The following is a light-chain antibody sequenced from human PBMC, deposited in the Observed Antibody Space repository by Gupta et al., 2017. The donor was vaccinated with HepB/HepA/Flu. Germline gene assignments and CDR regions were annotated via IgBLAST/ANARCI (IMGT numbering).Light chain of an antibody. CDR3: LSYTSSSTFV. J-gene: IGLJ2*01. V-gene: IGLV2-18*02. CDR1: SSDFGSYNR. CDR2: EVT. Sequence: QSALTQPPSVSGSPGQSVTISCTGTSSDFGSYNRVSWYQQPPGTAPKLIIYEVTNRPSGVPDRFSVSKSGNTASLTISGLQAEDEADYYCLSYTSSSTFVFGGGTKLTVL.